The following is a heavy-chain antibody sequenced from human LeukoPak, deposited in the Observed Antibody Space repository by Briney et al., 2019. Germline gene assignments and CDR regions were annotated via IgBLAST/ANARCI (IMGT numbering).Heavy chain of an antibody. CDR3: AKTGCSSSRCYTNC. CDR2: ISWNSGSI. Sequence: GRSLRLSCAASGFTFDDYAMHWVRQAPGKGLEWVSGISWNSGSIGYADSVKGRLTISRDNAKNSLYLQMNSLRPEDTALYYCAKTGCSSSRCYTNCWGQGTLVTVSS. CDR1: GFTFDDYA. D-gene: IGHD2-2*02. J-gene: IGHJ4*02. V-gene: IGHV3-9*01.